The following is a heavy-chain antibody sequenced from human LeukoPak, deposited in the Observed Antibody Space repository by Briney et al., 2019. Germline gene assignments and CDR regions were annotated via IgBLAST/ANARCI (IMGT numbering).Heavy chain of an antibody. D-gene: IGHD6-13*01. CDR1: GYTFTSYA. J-gene: IGHJ1*01. V-gene: IGHV1-3*01. CDR2: INAGNGNT. CDR3: ARGQQLVPFGYFQH. Sequence: ASVKVSCTASGYTFTSYAMHWVRQAPGQRLEWMGWINAGNGNTKYSQKLQGRVTMTTDTSTSTAYMELRSLRSDDTAVYYCARGQQLVPFGYFQHWGQGTLVTVSS.